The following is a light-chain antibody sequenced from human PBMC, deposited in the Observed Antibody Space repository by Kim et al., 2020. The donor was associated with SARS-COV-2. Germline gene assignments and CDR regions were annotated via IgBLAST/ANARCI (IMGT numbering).Light chain of an antibody. V-gene: IGLV1-47*01. CDR1: RSNIGTNS. J-gene: IGLJ2*01. CDR3: AAWDGSLSGVV. Sequence: GQRVTIACSGSRSNIGTNSVNWYQQLPGSAPKVLIYRNNQRPSGVPDRFSGSKSGTSASLAISGLRSEDEADYYCAAWDGSLSGVVFGGGTQLTVL. CDR2: RNN.